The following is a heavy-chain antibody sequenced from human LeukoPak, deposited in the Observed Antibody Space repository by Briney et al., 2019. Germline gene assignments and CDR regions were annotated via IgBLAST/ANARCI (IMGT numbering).Heavy chain of an antibody. V-gene: IGHV4-59*11. Sequence: PSETLSLTCSVSGASFTSHYWGWIRQPPGKGPEWIGHLYYSGSTTYNPSLESRGTMSVDTSRKQISLKLNSVAAADTAVYYCARGRGSPYYVEAFDVWGQGTVVTVSS. CDR3: ARGRGSPYYVEAFDV. J-gene: IGHJ3*01. CDR2: LYYSGST. CDR1: GASFTSHY. D-gene: IGHD3-22*01.